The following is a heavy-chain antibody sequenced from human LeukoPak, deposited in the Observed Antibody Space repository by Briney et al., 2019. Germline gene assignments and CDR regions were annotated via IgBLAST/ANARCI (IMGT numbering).Heavy chain of an antibody. D-gene: IGHD1-1*01. CDR2: IRNIANSYST. CDR1: GFTFSDHY. V-gene: IGHV3-72*01. J-gene: IGHJ4*02. Sequence: GGSLRLSCVASGFTFSDHYMDWVRQAPGKGLEWVGRIRNIANSYSTEYAASAKGRFTVSRDDSKNSLFLQMNSLKTEDTAVYYCARSGTTRDFDYWGQGTLVTVSS. CDR3: ARSGTTRDFDY.